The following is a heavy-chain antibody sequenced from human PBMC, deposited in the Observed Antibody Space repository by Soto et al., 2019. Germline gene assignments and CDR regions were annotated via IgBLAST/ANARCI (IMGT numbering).Heavy chain of an antibody. CDR1: GGSFSGYY. CDR3: ARDNGNYDILTGYYWFDP. D-gene: IGHD3-9*01. CDR2: INHSGST. J-gene: IGHJ5*02. Sequence: SETLSLTCAVYGGSFSGYYWSWIRQPPGKGLEWIGEINHSGSTNYNPSLKSRVTISVDTSKNQFSLKLSSVTAADTAVYYCARDNGNYDILTGYYWFDPWGQGTLVTVSS. V-gene: IGHV4-34*01.